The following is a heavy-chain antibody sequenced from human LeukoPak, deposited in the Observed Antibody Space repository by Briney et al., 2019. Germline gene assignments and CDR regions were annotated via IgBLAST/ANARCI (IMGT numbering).Heavy chain of an antibody. CDR3: ARLFFYGDYPKDWYFDL. V-gene: IGHV4-61*01. J-gene: IGHJ2*01. CDR2: IYYSGST. D-gene: IGHD4-17*01. CDR1: GGSISSSSYY. Sequence: SETLSLTCTVSGGSISSSSYYWSWIRQPPGKGLEWIGYIYYSGSTNYNPSLKSRVTISVDTSKNQFSLKLSSVTAADTAVYYCARLFFYGDYPKDWYFDLWGRGTLVTVSS.